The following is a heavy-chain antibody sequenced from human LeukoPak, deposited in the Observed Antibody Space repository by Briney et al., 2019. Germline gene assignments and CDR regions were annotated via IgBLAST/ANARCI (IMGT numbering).Heavy chain of an antibody. V-gene: IGHV1-18*04. D-gene: IGHD5-18*01. CDR3: ARDVDTSMAYYFDC. CDR2: ISAYNGNT. J-gene: IGHJ4*02. Sequence: GASVKVSCTASGYTFTSYCISWLRRAPGQGLEWMGWISAYNGNTNYAQRVQGRVTMTTDTSTSTAYMELRSLRSDDTAVYYCARDVDTSMAYYFDCWGQGTLVTVSS. CDR1: GYTFTSYC.